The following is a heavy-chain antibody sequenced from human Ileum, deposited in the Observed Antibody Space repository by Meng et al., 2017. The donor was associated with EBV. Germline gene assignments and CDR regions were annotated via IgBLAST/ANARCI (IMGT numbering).Heavy chain of an antibody. CDR2: INTNTGNP. CDR1: GYTFTSYA. J-gene: IGHJ4*02. D-gene: IGHD2-15*01. Sequence: QVQLVQSGPALKKPGPPVKVSFKASGYTFTSYAMNWVRQAPGQGLEWMGWINTNTGNPTYAQGFTGRFVFSLDTSVSTAYLQISSLKAADTAVYYCARLYCSGGSCYTIDYWGQGTLVNVSS. V-gene: IGHV7-4-1*02. CDR3: ARLYCSGGSCYTIDY.